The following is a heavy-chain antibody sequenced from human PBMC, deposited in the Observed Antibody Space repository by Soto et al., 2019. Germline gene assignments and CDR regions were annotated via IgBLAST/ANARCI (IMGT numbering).Heavy chain of an antibody. J-gene: IGHJ4*02. V-gene: IGHV1-18*01. CDR3: AWDRGGEDDF. CDR1: GYTFTSNR. D-gene: IGHD3-10*01. CDR2: ISPHNGNA. Sequence: QVQLVQSGPEVKKPGASVKVSCKTSGYTFTSNRISWVRRAPGQGLEWMGGISPHNGNAKYAQKFQERVTMTADTAASKVYMELRRLRSDATAVFSCAWDRGGEDDFWGQGTLVTVSA.